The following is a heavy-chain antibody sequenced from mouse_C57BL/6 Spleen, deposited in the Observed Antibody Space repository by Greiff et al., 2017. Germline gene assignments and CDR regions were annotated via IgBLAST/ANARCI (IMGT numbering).Heavy chain of an antibody. D-gene: IGHD4-1*01. CDR3: ARGTLGGFAY. Sequence: VMLVESGAELVKPGASVKISCKASGYAFSSYWMNWVKQRPGKGLEWIGQIYPGDGDTNYNGKFKGKATLTADKSSSTAYMQLSSLTSEDSAVYFCARGTLGGFAYWGQGTLVTVSA. V-gene: IGHV1-80*01. CDR2: IYPGDGDT. J-gene: IGHJ3*01. CDR1: GYAFSSYW.